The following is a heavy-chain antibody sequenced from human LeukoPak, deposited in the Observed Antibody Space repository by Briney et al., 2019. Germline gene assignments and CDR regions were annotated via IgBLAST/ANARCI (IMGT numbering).Heavy chain of an antibody. J-gene: IGHJ4*02. V-gene: IGHV3-21*01. CDR2: ISASSGYI. D-gene: IGHD2-21*01. CDR3: ARESLYSGSAGSDLDY. CDR1: GFTFSSYT. Sequence: AGDSLRLSCAASGFTFSSYTMDWVRQAPGKGLEWVSSISASSGYIYYADSMKGRFTISRDNAENSLHLQMNSLRAEDTALYYCARESLYSGSAGSDLDYWGQGTLVTVSS.